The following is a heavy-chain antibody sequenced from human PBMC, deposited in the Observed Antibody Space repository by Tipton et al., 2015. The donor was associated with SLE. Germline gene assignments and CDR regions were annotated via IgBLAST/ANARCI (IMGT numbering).Heavy chain of an antibody. CDR3: ARGMVTWRGAILGVDV. V-gene: IGHV4-34*01. J-gene: IGHJ6*02. D-gene: IGHD2-21*02. CDR2: INHSGST. Sequence: AGLVKPSVTLSLTCAVYGGSFSDYYWSWIRQPPGKGLEWIGEINHSGSTNYNPSLKSRVTISVDPAKNQFSLKLTSVTAADTAVYYCARGMVTWRGAILGVDVWGQGTTVNVSS. CDR1: GGSFSDYY.